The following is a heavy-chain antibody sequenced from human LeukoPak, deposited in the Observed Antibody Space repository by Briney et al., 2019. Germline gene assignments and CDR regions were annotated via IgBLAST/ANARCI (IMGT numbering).Heavy chain of an antibody. V-gene: IGHV3-48*02. CDR2: IRTTAEGAKYA. D-gene: IGHD3-9*01. Sequence: GGSLRLSCATSGFSFTDYPINWVRQAPGKGLEWISNIRTTAEGAKYAYYADSVKGRVTISRDDGKNTLYLHLNSLRDDDTAVYYCATDQRYAFDYWGQGILVTVSS. CDR3: ATDQRYAFDY. J-gene: IGHJ4*02. CDR1: GFSFTDYP.